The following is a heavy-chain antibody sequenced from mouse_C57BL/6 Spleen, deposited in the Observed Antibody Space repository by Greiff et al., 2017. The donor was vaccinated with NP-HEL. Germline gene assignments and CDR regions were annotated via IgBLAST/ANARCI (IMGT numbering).Heavy chain of an antibody. CDR3: AREYGNSYAMDY. V-gene: IGHV1-80*01. Sequence: VQLQQSGAELVKPGASVKISCKASGYAFSSYWMNWVKQRPGKGLEWIGQIYPGDGDTNYNGKFKGKATLTADKSSSTAYMQLSSLTSEDSAVYFCAREYGNSYAMDYWGQGTSVTVSS. D-gene: IGHD2-10*02. J-gene: IGHJ4*01. CDR2: IYPGDGDT. CDR1: GYAFSSYW.